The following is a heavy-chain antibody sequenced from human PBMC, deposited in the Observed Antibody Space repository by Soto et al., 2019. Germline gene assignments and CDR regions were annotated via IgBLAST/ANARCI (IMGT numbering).Heavy chain of an antibody. V-gene: IGHV3-11*01. Sequence: PGGSLRLSCAASGFTFSDYYMSWIRQAPGKGLEWVSYISSSGSTIYYADSVKGRFTISRDNAKNSLYLQMNSLRAEDTAVYYCARDSPHDIVVVPAAMWEEAPDYYYYMDVWGKGTTVTVSS. J-gene: IGHJ6*03. CDR2: ISSSGSTI. CDR1: GFTFSDYY. D-gene: IGHD2-2*01. CDR3: ARDSPHDIVVVPAAMWEEAPDYYYYMDV.